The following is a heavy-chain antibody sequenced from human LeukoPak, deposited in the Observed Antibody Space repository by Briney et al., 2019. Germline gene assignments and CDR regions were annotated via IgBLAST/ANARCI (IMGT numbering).Heavy chain of an antibody. Sequence: SETLSLTCSVSGASIDSGGFYWSWIRQHPGKGLEWIGYISHSGSTYYNPSLQSRLNISVDTSQGRFSLRLTSVTAADTAVYYCARESDIVVVLNAFDIWGQGTMVTVSS. J-gene: IGHJ3*02. CDR1: GASIDSGGFY. CDR3: ARESDIVVVLNAFDI. V-gene: IGHV4-31*03. D-gene: IGHD2-15*01. CDR2: ISHSGST.